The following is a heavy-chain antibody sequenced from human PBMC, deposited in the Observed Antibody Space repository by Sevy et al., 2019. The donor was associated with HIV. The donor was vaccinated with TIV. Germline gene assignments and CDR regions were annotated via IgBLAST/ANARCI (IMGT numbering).Heavy chain of an antibody. J-gene: IGHJ6*02. CDR2: INHSGST. CDR3: ARGLRYCGGDYYSYWSYYYYGMDV. CDR1: GGSFSGYY. V-gene: IGHV4-34*01. D-gene: IGHD2-21*02. Sequence: SETLSLTCAVYGGSFSGYYWSWIRQPPGKGLEWIGEINHSGSTNYNPSLKSRVTISVDTSKNQFSLKLSSVTAADTAVYYCARGLRYCGGDYYSYWSYYYYGMDVWGQGTTVTVSS.